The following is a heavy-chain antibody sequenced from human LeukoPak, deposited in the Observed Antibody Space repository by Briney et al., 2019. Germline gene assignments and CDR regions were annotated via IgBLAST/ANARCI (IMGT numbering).Heavy chain of an antibody. CDR3: ASDLQWTLWY. Sequence: GGSLRLSCAAPGFTVSSYWMSWVRQAPGKGLEWVANIKQDGSEKYYVDSVKGRFTISRDNAKNSLYLQMNSLRAEDTAVYYCASDLQWTLWYWGQGTLVTVSS. V-gene: IGHV3-7*01. CDR1: GFTVSSYW. CDR2: IKQDGSEK. J-gene: IGHJ4*02. D-gene: IGHD4-11*01.